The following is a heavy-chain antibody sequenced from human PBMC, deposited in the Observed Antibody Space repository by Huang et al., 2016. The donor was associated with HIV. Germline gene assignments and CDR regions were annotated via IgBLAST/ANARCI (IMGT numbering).Heavy chain of an antibody. CDR1: GYTLSTYS. J-gene: IGHJ4*02. V-gene: IGHV3-48*01. CDR3: VRDSSSGLQLRY. Sequence: VQLVESGGGLAQPGGSLRLSCVASGYTLSTYSMNWVRQAPGKGLVWVSYISKTSGATSYAESVKWRFTVSRDNVKNSLYLQMNRLRVEDTAMYYCVRDSSSGLQLRYWGQGALVIVS. CDR2: ISKTSGAT. D-gene: IGHD3-22*01.